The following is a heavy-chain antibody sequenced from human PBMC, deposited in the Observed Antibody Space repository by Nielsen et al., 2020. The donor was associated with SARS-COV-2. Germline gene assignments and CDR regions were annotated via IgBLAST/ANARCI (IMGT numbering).Heavy chain of an antibody. D-gene: IGHD3-16*01. CDR1: GFTFSSYA. J-gene: IGHJ3*02. V-gene: IGHV3-23*01. CDR2: ISGSGGST. Sequence: GESLKISCAASGFTFSSYAMSWVRQAPGKGLEWVSAISGSGGSTYYADSVKGRFTISRDNSKNTLYLQMNSLRAEDTAVYYCASSVITLDAFDIWGQGTMVTVSS. CDR3: ASSVITLDAFDI.